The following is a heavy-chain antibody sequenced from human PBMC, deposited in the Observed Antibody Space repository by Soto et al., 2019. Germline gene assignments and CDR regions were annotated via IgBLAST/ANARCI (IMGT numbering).Heavy chain of an antibody. Sequence: ASVKVSCKASGGTFSSYAISWVRQAPGQGLEWMGGIIPIFGTANYAQKFQGRVTITADESTSTAYMELSSLRSEDTAVYYCARGKVVGATLTHFDYWGQGTLVTVSS. J-gene: IGHJ4*02. CDR3: ARGKVVGATLTHFDY. CDR2: IIPIFGTA. V-gene: IGHV1-69*13. D-gene: IGHD1-26*01. CDR1: GGTFSSYA.